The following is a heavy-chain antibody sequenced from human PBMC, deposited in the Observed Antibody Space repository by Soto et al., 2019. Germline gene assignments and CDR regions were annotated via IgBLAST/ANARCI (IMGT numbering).Heavy chain of an antibody. CDR2: TNKDGSQK. J-gene: IGHJ6*02. V-gene: IGHV3-7*01. CDR3: LKGRDV. Sequence: GGSLRLSCAASGFTFSDEWMNWVRQAPGKGLEWVANTNKDGSQKFYVDSVKGRFTISRDNAKNSLYLQMNSLRAEDTAVYYCLKGRDVWGQGTTVNVSS. CDR1: GFTFSDEW.